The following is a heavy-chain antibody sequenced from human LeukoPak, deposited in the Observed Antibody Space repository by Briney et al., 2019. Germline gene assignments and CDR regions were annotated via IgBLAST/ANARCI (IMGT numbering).Heavy chain of an antibody. CDR1: GFTFSSCE. J-gene: IGHJ4*02. Sequence: PGGSLRLSCADFGFTFSSCEMNWVRQAPGKGLEWVSYISSSGGTIYYADSVKGRFTISRDNAKSSLYLQMNSLRAEDTAVYFCARGRQHNYWGQGTLVTVSS. V-gene: IGHV3-48*03. CDR3: ARGRQHNY. CDR2: ISSSGGTI.